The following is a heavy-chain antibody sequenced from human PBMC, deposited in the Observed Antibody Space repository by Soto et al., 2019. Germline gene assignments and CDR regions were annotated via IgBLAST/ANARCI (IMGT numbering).Heavy chain of an antibody. D-gene: IGHD3-3*01. CDR2: ISGSGGST. CDR3: AKDGIPLSSPSHFW. J-gene: IGHJ4*02. V-gene: IGHV3-23*01. CDR1: GFTFSSYA. Sequence: PGGSLRLSCAASGFTFSSYAMSWVRQAPGKGLEWVSAISGSGGSTYYADSVKGRFTISRDNSKNTLYLQMNSLRAEDTAVYYCAKDGIPLSSPSHFWWGQGTLVTVSS.